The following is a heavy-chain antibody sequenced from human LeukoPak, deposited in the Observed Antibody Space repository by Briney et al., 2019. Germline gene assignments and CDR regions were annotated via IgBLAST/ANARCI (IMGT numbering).Heavy chain of an antibody. CDR1: GFTVSSNY. CDR3: ARWAAAGHDAFDI. J-gene: IGHJ3*02. CDR2: IYSGGGT. V-gene: IGHV3-66*01. D-gene: IGHD6-13*01. Sequence: GGSLSLSCAASGFTVSSNYMTWVRQAPGKGLEWVSVIYSGGGTYYADSVKGRFTISRDNSKNTLYLQMNGLRAEDTAVYYCARWAAAGHDAFDIWGQGTMVTVSS.